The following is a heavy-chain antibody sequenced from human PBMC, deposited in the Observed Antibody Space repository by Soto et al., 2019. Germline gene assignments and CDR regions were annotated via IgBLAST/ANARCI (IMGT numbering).Heavy chain of an antibody. CDR3: ARDRIVRYYDSSGYDFDY. Sequence: GGSLRLSCAASGFTFSSYAMSWVRQAPGKGLEWVSAISGSGGSTYYADSVKGRFTISRDNSKNTLYLQMNSLRAEDTAVYYCARDRIVRYYDSSGYDFDYWGQGTLVTVSS. J-gene: IGHJ4*02. CDR2: ISGSGGST. D-gene: IGHD3-22*01. CDR1: GFTFSSYA. V-gene: IGHV3-23*01.